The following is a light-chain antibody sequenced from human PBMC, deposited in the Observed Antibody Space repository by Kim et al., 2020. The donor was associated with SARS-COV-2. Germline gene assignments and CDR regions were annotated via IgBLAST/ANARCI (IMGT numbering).Light chain of an antibody. CDR2: GNN. Sequence: QSVLTQPPSVSGAQGQKVTISCTGSSSSIGAGYNVHWYQQIPGTAPKLLIYGNNNRASGVPARFSGSKSGTSASLAITGLRAEEEADYYSQSNDSRLGGLWVFGGGTQLTVL. V-gene: IGLV1-40*01. J-gene: IGLJ3*02. CDR1: SSSIGAGYN. CDR3: QSNDSRLGGLWV.